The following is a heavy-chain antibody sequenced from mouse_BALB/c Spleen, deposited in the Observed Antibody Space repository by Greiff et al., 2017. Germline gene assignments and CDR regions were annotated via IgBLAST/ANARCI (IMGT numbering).Heavy chain of an antibody. V-gene: IGHV14-3*02. CDR1: GFNIKDTY. CDR2: IDPANGNT. CDR3: AKADYDGTWFAY. Sequence: EVQLQQSGAELVKPGASVKLSCTASGFNIKDTYMHWVKQRPEQGLEWIGRIDPANGNTKYDPKFQGKATITADTSSNTAYLQLSSLTSEDTAVYYCAKADYDGTWFAYWGQGTLVTVSA. J-gene: IGHJ3*01. D-gene: IGHD2-4*01.